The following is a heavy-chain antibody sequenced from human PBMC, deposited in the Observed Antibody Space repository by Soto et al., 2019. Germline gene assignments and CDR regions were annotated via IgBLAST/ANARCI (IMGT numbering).Heavy chain of an antibody. V-gene: IGHV3-15*01. J-gene: IGHJ6*02. CDR2: IKSKTDGGTT. Sequence: GGSLRLSCAASGFTFSNAWMSWVRHAPGKGLEWVGRIKSKTDGGTTDYAAPVKGRFTISRDDSKNTLYLQMNSLKTEDTAVYYCTTDKGSSSWYDYYYGMDVWGQGTTVTVSS. CDR1: GFTFSNAW. D-gene: IGHD6-13*01. CDR3: TTDKGSSSWYDYYYGMDV.